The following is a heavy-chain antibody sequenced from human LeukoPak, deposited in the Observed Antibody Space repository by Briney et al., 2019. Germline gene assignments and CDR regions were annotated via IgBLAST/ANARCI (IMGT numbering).Heavy chain of an antibody. V-gene: IGHV4-59*01. D-gene: IGHD4-17*01. J-gene: IGHJ3*02. CDR3: ARVSPTTVFAFDI. CDR2: IYYSGST. Sequence: PSETLSLTCTVSGGSISSYYWSWIRQPPGKGLEWIGYIYYSGSTNYNPSLKSRVTISVDTSKNQFSLKLSSVTAADTAVYYCARVSPTTVFAFDIWGQGTMVTVSS. CDR1: GGSISSYY.